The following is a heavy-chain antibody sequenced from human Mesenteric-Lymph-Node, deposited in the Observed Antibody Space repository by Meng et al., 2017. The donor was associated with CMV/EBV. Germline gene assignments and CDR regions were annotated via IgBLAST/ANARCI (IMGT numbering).Heavy chain of an antibody. J-gene: IGHJ4*02. V-gene: IGHV3-21*01. CDR3: ARGFNYEPNFDY. CDR2: ISSSSSYI. D-gene: IGHD1-7*01. Sequence: GESLKISCAASGFTFSSYSMNWVRQAPGKGLEWVSSISSSSSYIYYADSVKGRFTISRDNAKNSLYLQMNSLRVEDTAVYYCARGFNYEPNFDYWGQGSLVTVSS. CDR1: GFTFSSYS.